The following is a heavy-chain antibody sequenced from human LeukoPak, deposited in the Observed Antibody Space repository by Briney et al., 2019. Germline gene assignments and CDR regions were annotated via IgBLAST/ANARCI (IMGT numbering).Heavy chain of an antibody. CDR3: AKEHKWMEYFFDY. CDR2: IAYDGGNK. J-gene: IGHJ4*02. Sequence: GGSLRLSCAASGFSSSSYGFHWVRQAPGKGLEWVAVIAYDGGNKYYADSVKGRFTISRDNSRNTVYLQMNSLRAEDTALYYCAKEHKWMEYFFDYWGQGTLVTVSA. D-gene: IGHD6-19*01. CDR1: GFSSSSYG. V-gene: IGHV3-30*18.